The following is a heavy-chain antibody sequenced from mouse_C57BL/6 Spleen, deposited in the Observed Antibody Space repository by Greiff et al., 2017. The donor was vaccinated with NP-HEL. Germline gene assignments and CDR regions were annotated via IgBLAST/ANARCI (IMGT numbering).Heavy chain of an antibody. V-gene: IGHV14-2*01. D-gene: IGHD1-1*01. CDR1: GFNIKDYY. CDR2: IDPEDGET. Sequence: EVKVVESGAELVKPGASVKLSCTASGFNIKDYYMHWVKQRTEQGLEWIGRIDPEDGETKYAPKFQGKATITADTSSNTAYLQLSSLTSEDTAVYYCARSRTTVVWYFDVWGTGTTVTVSS. CDR3: ARSRTTVVWYFDV. J-gene: IGHJ1*03.